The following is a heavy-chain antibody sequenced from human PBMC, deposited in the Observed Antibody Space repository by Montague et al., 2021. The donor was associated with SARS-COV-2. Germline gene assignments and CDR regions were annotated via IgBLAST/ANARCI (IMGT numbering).Heavy chain of an antibody. D-gene: IGHD6-13*01. J-gene: IGHJ6*02. V-gene: IGHV4-39*07. CDR1: GGSISSSNYY. CDR3: ARVGRQQLVRLSGMDV. Sequence: SETLSLTCTVSGGSISSSNYYWVRIRQPPGKGLEWIGSIYYSGSTYYNPSLKSRVTISVDTSKNQFSLKLSSVTAADTAVHYCARVGRQQLVRLSGMDVWGQGTTVTVSS. CDR2: IYYSGST.